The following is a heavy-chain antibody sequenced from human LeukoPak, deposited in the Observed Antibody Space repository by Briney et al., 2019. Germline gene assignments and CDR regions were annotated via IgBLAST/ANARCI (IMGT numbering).Heavy chain of an antibody. Sequence: SETLSLTCTVSGGSISSYYWSWIRQPPGKGLEWIGYIYYSGSTNYNPSLKSRVTISVDTSKNQFSLKLSSVTAADTAMYYCAREVVAAAGTVDYWGQGTLVTVSS. CDR1: GGSISSYY. CDR3: AREVVAAAGTVDY. D-gene: IGHD6-13*01. J-gene: IGHJ4*02. V-gene: IGHV4-59*12. CDR2: IYYSGST.